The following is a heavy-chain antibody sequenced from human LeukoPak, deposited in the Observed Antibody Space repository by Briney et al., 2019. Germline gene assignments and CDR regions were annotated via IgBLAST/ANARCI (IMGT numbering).Heavy chain of an antibody. CDR3: AWGGRSYDSHGKFDP. V-gene: IGHV4-4*07. Sequence: SETLSLTCTVSGGSISSHYWSWVRQPAGKGLEWIGRIYSSGSSNYNPSLKSRVTMSVDTSRKQLSLQVRSVTAADTAVYYCAWGGRSYDSHGKFDPWGQGTLVTVSS. CDR2: IYSSGSS. D-gene: IGHD5-18*01. J-gene: IGHJ5*02. CDR1: GGSISSHY.